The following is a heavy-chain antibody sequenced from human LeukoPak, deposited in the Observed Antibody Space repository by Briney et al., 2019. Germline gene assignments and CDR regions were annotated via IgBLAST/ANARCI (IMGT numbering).Heavy chain of an antibody. CDR1: GFTFSSYA. D-gene: IGHD6-19*01. Sequence: PGGSLRLSCAASGFTFSSYAMNWVRQAPGKGLEWVSYISSSGSTVYYADSVKGRFTISRDNAKNSLYLQMNSLRAEDTAVYYCASSKISSGWYHGRFDYWGQGTLVTVSS. CDR3: ASSKISSGWYHGRFDY. J-gene: IGHJ4*02. V-gene: IGHV3-48*03. CDR2: ISSSGSTV.